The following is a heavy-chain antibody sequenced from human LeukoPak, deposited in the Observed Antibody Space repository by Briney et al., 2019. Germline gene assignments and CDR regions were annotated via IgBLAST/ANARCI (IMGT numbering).Heavy chain of an antibody. J-gene: IGHJ4*02. V-gene: IGHV1-69*05. Sequence: SVKVSCKASGGTFSSYAISWVRQAPGQGLEWMGRIIPIFGTANYAQKFQSRVTITTDESTSTAYMELSSLRSEDTAVYYCAREAYGGYTSFDYWGQGTLVTVSS. D-gene: IGHD5-12*01. CDR3: AREAYGGYTSFDY. CDR1: GGTFSSYA. CDR2: IIPIFGTA.